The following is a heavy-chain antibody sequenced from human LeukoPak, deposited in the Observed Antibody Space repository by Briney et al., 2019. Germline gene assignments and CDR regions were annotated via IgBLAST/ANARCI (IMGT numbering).Heavy chain of an antibody. CDR2: IYYSGST. CDR1: GGSISSTSYS. V-gene: IGHV4-39*07. Sequence: SETLSLTCTVSGGSISSTSYSWGWIRQPPGKGLEWIGSIYYSGSTYYNPSLRSRVTISVDTSKNQFSLKLTSVTAADTAVYYCARSVDGYNYFAFDYWGQGTLVTVSS. D-gene: IGHD5-24*01. CDR3: ARSVDGYNYFAFDY. J-gene: IGHJ4*02.